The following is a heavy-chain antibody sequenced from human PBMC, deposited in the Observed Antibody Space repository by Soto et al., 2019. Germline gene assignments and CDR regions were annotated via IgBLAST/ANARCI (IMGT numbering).Heavy chain of an antibody. CDR3: ASSVELRYFDWPLYGMDV. V-gene: IGHV1-3*01. D-gene: IGHD3-9*01. CDR1: GYTFTSYA. CDR2: INAGNGNT. J-gene: IGHJ6*02. Sequence: GASVKVSCKASGYTFTSYAMHWVRQAPGQRLERMGWINAGNGNTKYSQKFQGRVTITRDTSASTAYMELSSLRSEDTAVYYCASSVELRYFDWPLYGMDVWGQGTTVTVSS.